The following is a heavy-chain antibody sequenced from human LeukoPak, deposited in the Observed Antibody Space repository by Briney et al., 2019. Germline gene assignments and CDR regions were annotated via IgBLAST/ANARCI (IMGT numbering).Heavy chain of an antibody. V-gene: IGHV3-23*01. J-gene: IGHJ4*02. CDR3: AKGGGSVAAHYFDY. CDR2: TSGSGDIT. CDR1: GLTFSDYS. D-gene: IGHD6-6*01. Sequence: GGSLRLSCAASGLTFSDYSMSWVRQAPGTGLEWVSTTSGSGDITYYADSVKGRFTISRDNSRNTLYLQMNSLRAEDTAVYYCAKGGGSVAAHYFDYWGQGTLVTVTS.